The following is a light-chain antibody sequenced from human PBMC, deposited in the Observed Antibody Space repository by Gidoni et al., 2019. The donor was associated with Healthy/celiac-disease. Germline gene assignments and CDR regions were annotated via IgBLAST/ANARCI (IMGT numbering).Light chain of an antibody. CDR1: QSVSSN. V-gene: IGKV3-15*01. CDR3: QQYNNWPIT. Sequence: EIVMTQSPATLSLSPGSSAPLSCRARQSVSSNLSWYQQKPGQAPRLLIYGASTRARGIPARSSGRGCGTEFTLTSSSLQYEDFEVYYCQQYNNWPITFGQGTRLEIK. J-gene: IGKJ5*01. CDR2: GAS.